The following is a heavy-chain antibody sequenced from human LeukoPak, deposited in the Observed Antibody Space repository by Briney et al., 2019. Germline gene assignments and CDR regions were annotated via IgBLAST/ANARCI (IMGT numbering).Heavy chain of an antibody. CDR1: GGSISSYY. CDR2: FYTSGST. D-gene: IGHD5-12*01. J-gene: IGHJ6*03. CDR3: VSPRGGYELDYYYYMDV. Sequence: PSETLSLTCTVSGGSISSYYWSWIRQPAGKGLEWIGRFYTSGSTNYNPSLKSRVTMSVDTSKNQFSLKLSSVTAADTAVYYCVSPRGGYELDYYYYMDVWGKGTTVTVSS. V-gene: IGHV4-4*07.